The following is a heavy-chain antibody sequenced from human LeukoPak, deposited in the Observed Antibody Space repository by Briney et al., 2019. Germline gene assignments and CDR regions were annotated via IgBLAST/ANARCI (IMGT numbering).Heavy chain of an antibody. J-gene: IGHJ6*03. V-gene: IGHV3-53*01. D-gene: IGHD6-19*01. CDR1: GFTVSSNY. CDR2: IYSGGST. Sequence: GGSLRLSCAASGFTVSSNYMSWVRQAPGKGLEWVSVIYSGGSTYYADSVKGRFTISRDNSKNTLYLQMNSLRAEDTAVYYCARSSNYYYYYMDVWGKRTTVTVSS. CDR3: ARSSNYYYYYMDV.